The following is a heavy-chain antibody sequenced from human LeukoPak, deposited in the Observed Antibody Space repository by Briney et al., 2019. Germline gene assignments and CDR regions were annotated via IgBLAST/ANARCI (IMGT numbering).Heavy chain of an antibody. CDR3: ARVGYSYGLNWFDP. CDR1: GGSISSSSYY. J-gene: IGHJ5*02. CDR2: IYYSGST. V-gene: IGHV4-39*01. D-gene: IGHD5-18*01. Sequence: SETLSLTCTLSGGSISSSSYYWGWIRQPPGKGLEWIGSIYYSGSTYYNPSLKSRVTISVDTSKNQFSLKLSSVTAADTAVYYCARVGYSYGLNWFDPWGQGTLVTVSS.